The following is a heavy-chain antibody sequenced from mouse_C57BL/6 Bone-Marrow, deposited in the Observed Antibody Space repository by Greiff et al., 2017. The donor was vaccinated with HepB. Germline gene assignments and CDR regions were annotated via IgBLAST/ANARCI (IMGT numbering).Heavy chain of an antibody. CDR1: GYSITSGYY. D-gene: IGHD1-1*01. CDR3: ARGAYYYGSRFAY. J-gene: IGHJ3*01. CDR2: ISYDGSN. Sequence: VQLKQSGPGLVKPSQSLSLTCSVTGYSITSGYYWNWIRQFPGNKLEWMGYISYDGSNNYNPSLKNRISITRDTSKNQFFLKLNSVTTEDTATYYCARGAYYYGSRFAYWGQGTLVTVSA. V-gene: IGHV3-6*01.